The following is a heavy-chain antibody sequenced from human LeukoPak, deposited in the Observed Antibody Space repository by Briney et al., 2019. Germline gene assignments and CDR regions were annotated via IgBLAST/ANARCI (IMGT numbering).Heavy chain of an antibody. V-gene: IGHV1-8*02. Sequence: ASVKVSCKASGYTFTSYEINWVRQATGQGLEWMGWMDPSSGNTGYAQKFRGRVTMTRDTSINTAYMEVSSLRSDDTAVYYCARTKRQNTNCDYWGQGTLVTVSS. CDR1: GYTFTSYE. J-gene: IGHJ4*02. CDR2: MDPSSGNT. CDR3: ARTKRQNTNCDY. D-gene: IGHD5-24*01.